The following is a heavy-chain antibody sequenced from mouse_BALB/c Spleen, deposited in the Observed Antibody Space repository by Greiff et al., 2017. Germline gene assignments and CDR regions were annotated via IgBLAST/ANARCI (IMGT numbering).Heavy chain of an antibody. CDR3: ARVGTFYAMDY. CDR2: ISTYYGDA. CDR1: GYTFTDYA. Sequence: QVHVKQSGAELVRPGVSVKISCKGSGYTFTDYAMHWVKQSHAKSLEWIGVISTYYGDASYNQKFKGKATMTVDKSSSTAYMELARLTSEDSAIYYCARVGTFYAMDYWGQGTSVTVSS. V-gene: IGHV1S137*01. J-gene: IGHJ4*01.